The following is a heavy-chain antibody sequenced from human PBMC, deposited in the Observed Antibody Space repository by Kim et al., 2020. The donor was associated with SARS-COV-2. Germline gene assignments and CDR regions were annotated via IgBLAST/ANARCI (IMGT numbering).Heavy chain of an antibody. Sequence: GNTDYAAPVEGRFTISRDDSKNTLSLQMNSLQTEDTAVYFCSRDYYYTMNVWGQGTTVTVSS. CDR2: GNT. D-gene: IGHD2-21*01. V-gene: IGHV3-15*01. CDR3: SRDYYYTMNV. J-gene: IGHJ6*02.